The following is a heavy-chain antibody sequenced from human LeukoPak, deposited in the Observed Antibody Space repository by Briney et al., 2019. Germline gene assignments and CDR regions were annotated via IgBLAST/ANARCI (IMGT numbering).Heavy chain of an antibody. CDR2: ISSSSSYI. CDR1: GFTFSSYS. V-gene: IGHV3-21*01. CDR3: ARAVGIAVAGIGDYFDY. J-gene: IGHJ4*02. D-gene: IGHD6-19*01. Sequence: GGSLRLSCAASGFTFSSYSMNWVRQAPGKGLEWVSSISSSSSYIYYADSVKGRFTISRDNAKNSLYLQMNSLRAEDTAVYYCARAVGIAVAGIGDYFDYWGQGTLVTVSS.